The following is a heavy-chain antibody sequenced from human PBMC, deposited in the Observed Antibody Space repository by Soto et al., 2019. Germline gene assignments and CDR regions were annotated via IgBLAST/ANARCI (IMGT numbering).Heavy chain of an antibody. V-gene: IGHV1-2*02. CDR3: ARGNGVVAARGWFDP. D-gene: IGHD2-15*01. Sequence: QVQLVQSGAEVKKPGASVKVSYKASGYTFTGYYMHWVRQAPGQGLEWMGWINPNSGGTNYAQKFQGRVTMTRDTSISTAYMELSRLRSDDTAVYYCARGNGVVAARGWFDPWGQGTLVTVSS. J-gene: IGHJ5*02. CDR1: GYTFTGYY. CDR2: INPNSGGT.